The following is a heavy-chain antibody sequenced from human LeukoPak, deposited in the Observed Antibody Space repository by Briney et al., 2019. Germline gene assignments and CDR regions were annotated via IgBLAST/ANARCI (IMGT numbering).Heavy chain of an antibody. CDR3: ARERFGWLQSKAFGAFDI. D-gene: IGHD5-24*01. J-gene: IGHJ3*02. Sequence: SGGSLRLSCAASGFTFSSYSMNWVRQAPGKGLEWVSSISSGSSYIYYADSVKGRFTISRDNAKNSLYLQMNSLRAEDTAVYYCARERFGWLQSKAFGAFDIWGQGTMVTVSS. CDR1: GFTFSSYS. CDR2: ISSGSSYI. V-gene: IGHV3-21*01.